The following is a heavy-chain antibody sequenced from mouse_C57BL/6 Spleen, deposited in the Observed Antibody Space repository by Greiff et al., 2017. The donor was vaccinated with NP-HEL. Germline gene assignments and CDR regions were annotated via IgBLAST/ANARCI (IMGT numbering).Heavy chain of an antibody. V-gene: IGHV14-4*01. CDR2: IDPENGDT. D-gene: IGHD2-1*01. CDR3: TTGYGNYFAY. Sequence: VQLQQSGAELVRPGASVKLSCTASGFNIKDDYMHWVKQRHEQGLEWIGWIDPENGDTEYALKFQGKATITADTSSNTAYLQLSSLTSEDTAVYYFTTGYGNYFAYWGQGTLVTVSA. CDR1: GFNIKDDY. J-gene: IGHJ3*01.